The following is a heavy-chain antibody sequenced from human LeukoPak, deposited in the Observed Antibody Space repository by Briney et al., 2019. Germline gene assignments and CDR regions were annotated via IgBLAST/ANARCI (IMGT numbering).Heavy chain of an antibody. CDR1: GFSLSDHF. D-gene: IGHD6-13*01. CDR2: ISFDGSNK. J-gene: IGHJ4*02. V-gene: IGHV3-30-3*01. CDR3: ARDKYSSRWYYFDY. Sequence: GGSLRLSCAASGFSLSDHFMDWIRQAPGKGLEWVAVISFDGSNKDYADSVKGRFTISRDNSKNTLYLQMNSLRAEDTAVYSCARDKYSSRWYYFDYWGQGTLVTVPS.